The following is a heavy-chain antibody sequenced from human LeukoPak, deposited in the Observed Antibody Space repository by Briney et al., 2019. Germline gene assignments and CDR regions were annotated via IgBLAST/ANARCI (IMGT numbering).Heavy chain of an antibody. CDR1: GFTFSSYD. V-gene: IGHV3-13*01. J-gene: IGHJ4*02. CDR3: ARGGDYGGFDY. CDR2: IGTAGDT. D-gene: IGHD4-17*01. Sequence: PGGSLRLSCAASGFTFSSYDMHWVRQATGKGLEWVSAIGTAGDTYYPGSVKGRFTISRENAKNSLHLQMNSLRAGDTAVYYCARGGDYGGFDYWGQGTLVTVSS.